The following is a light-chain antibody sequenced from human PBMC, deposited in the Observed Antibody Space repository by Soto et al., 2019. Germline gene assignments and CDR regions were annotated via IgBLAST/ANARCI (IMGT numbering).Light chain of an antibody. Sequence: QSVLTQAPSASGTPGQSVTISCSGSISNIGRNSVTWYQQVPGTAPKLLIHSNNQRPSGVPDRFSGSRSDTSASLDISGLQSEDEADYYCAVWGDSLNGYVFGTGTKSPS. CDR1: ISNIGRNS. J-gene: IGLJ1*01. V-gene: IGLV1-44*01. CDR2: SNN. CDR3: AVWGDSLNGYV.